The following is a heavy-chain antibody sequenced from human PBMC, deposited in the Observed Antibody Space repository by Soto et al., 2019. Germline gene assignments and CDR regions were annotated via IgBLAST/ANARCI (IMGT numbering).Heavy chain of an antibody. CDR3: AKDSYGDYYYYAMDV. Sequence: PGGSLRLSCAASGFTFSSYGMHWVRQAPGKGLEWVAVISYDGSNKYYADSVKGRFTISRDNSKNTLYLQMNSLRAEDTAVYYCAKDSYGDYYYYAMDVWGQGTRVTVSS. CDR2: ISYDGSNK. CDR1: GFTFSSYG. J-gene: IGHJ6*02. D-gene: IGHD3-10*01. V-gene: IGHV3-30*18.